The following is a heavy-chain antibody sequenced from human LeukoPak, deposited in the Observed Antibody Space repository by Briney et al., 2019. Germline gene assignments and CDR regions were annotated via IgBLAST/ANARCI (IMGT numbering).Heavy chain of an antibody. V-gene: IGHV4-59*01. CDR2: IYHSGST. J-gene: IGHJ4*02. CDR3: ARDLDMGY. Sequence: SETMSLTCTVSGGSISSYYWSWIRQPPGRGLEWIGYIYHSGSTDYNPSLKSRVTISVDTSKNQFSLKLSSVTAADTAVYYCARDLDMGYWGQGTLVTVSS. CDR1: GGSISSYY.